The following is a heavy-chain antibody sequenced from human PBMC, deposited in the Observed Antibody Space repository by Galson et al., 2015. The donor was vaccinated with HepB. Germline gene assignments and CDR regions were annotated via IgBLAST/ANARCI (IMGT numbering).Heavy chain of an antibody. CDR3: ARGRRSTMGYIDY. J-gene: IGHJ4*02. CDR2: IYYSGST. CDR1: GASISNYY. D-gene: IGHD4/OR15-4a*01. Sequence: SETLSLTCSVSGASISNYYWSWIRQPPGKGLEWIGYIYYSGSTNYNPSLKSRVTMSVDTSTNHFSLNLSSVTAAVTAVYYCARGRRSTMGYIDYWGQGTLVTVSS. V-gene: IGHV4-59*01.